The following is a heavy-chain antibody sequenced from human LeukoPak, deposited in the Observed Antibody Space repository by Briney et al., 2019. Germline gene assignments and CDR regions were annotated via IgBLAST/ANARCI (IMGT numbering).Heavy chain of an antibody. CDR1: GFTFSDYY. D-gene: IGHD3-22*01. J-gene: IGHJ6*02. CDR2: ISSSSSYT. CDR3: ARDLGYYDSSGDYYYYCMDV. Sequence: PGGSLRLSCAASGFTFSDYYMSWIRQAPGKGLEWVSYISSSSSYTNYADSVKGRFTISRDNAKNSLYLQMNSLRAEDTAVYYCARDLGYYDSSGDYYYYCMDVWGQGTTVTVSS. V-gene: IGHV3-11*05.